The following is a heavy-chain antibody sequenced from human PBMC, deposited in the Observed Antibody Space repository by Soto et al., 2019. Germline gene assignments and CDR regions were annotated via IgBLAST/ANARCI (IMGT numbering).Heavy chain of an antibody. V-gene: IGHV3-11*01. CDR3: ARASSPRDPWLDY. D-gene: IGHD5-18*01. CDR1: VFTFSDDY. CDR2: ISSSGGTI. Sequence: PGGSLRLSCGASVFTFSDDYMIWIRQAPGKGLEWVSYISSSGGTIYYADSVKGRFTISRDNAKNSLFLQMNSLRADDTAVYYCARASSPRDPWLDYWGQGTLVTVSS. J-gene: IGHJ4*02.